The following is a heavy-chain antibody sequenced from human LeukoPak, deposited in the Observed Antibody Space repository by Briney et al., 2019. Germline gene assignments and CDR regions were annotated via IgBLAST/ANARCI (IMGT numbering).Heavy chain of an antibody. Sequence: SETLSLTCTVSGGSISSYYWSWIRQPPGKGLEWIGYIYTSGSTNYNPSLKSRVTISVDTSKNQFSLKLSSVTAADTAVYYCARGGYSYGYYYYYYMDVWGKGTTVTVSS. CDR2: IYTSGST. D-gene: IGHD5-18*01. CDR3: ARGGYSYGYYYYYYMDV. J-gene: IGHJ6*03. V-gene: IGHV4-4*09. CDR1: GGSISSYY.